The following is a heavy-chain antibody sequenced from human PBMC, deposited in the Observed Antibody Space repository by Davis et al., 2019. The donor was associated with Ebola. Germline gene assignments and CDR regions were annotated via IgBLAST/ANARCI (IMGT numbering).Heavy chain of an antibody. Sequence: PSETLSLTCAISGDSVAGGSGGWNWIRQSPSRGLEWLGRTYYSSKWYHDYAVSLKSRITINPDTSKNQFSLQLNSVTPEDTALYYCARGWLRGGMDVWGEGTTVTVSS. V-gene: IGHV6-1*01. CDR1: GDSVAGGSGG. J-gene: IGHJ6*04. CDR3: ARGWLRGGMDV. CDR2: TYYSSKWYH. D-gene: IGHD5-18*01.